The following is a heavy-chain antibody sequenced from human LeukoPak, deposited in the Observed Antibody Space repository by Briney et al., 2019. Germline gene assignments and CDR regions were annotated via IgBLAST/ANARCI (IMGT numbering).Heavy chain of an antibody. V-gene: IGHV5-10-1*01. CDR1: GYHFTSYW. Sequence: GGTLQISCQGSGYHFTSYWISWVRQLPGKSLEWMGRIDPSDSYTNYSPSFQGHVTISADKSISTAYLQWSSLKASDTAMYYCATGGAVPAASELDYWGQGTLVTVSS. D-gene: IGHD2-2*01. CDR2: IDPSDSYT. J-gene: IGHJ4*02. CDR3: ATGGAVPAASELDY.